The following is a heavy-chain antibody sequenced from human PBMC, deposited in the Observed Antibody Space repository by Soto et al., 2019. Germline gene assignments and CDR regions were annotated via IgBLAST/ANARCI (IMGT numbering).Heavy chain of an antibody. J-gene: IGHJ5*02. D-gene: IGHD2-2*01. Sequence: SETLSLTCAVYGGSFSGYYWSWIRQPPGKGLEWIGEINHSGSTNYNPSLKSRVTISVDTSKNQFSLKLSSVTAADTAVYYCARGVPAARPAWGRMGLTNWFDPWGQGTLVTVSS. CDR1: GGSFSGYY. V-gene: IGHV4-34*01. CDR3: ARGVPAARPAWGRMGLTNWFDP. CDR2: INHSGST.